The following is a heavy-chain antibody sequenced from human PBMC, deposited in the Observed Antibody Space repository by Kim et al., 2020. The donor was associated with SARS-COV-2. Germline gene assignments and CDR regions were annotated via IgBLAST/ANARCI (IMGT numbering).Heavy chain of an antibody. J-gene: IGHJ4*02. D-gene: IGHD4-17*01. CDR2: FDPEDGET. CDR1: GYTLTELS. V-gene: IGHV1-24*01. CDR3: ATGVGGDYKYYFDY. Sequence: ASVKVSCKVSGYTLTELSMHWVRQAPGKGLEWMGGFDPEDGETIYAQKFQGRVTMTEDTSTDTAYMELSSLRSEDTAVYYCATGVGGDYKYYFDYWGQGTLVTVSS.